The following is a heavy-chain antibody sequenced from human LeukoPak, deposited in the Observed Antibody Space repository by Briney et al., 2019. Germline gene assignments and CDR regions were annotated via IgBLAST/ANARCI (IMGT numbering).Heavy chain of an antibody. Sequence: SETLSLTCTVSGGSISSDDYYWSWVRQPPGKGLEWIGYIYYSGSTYYNPSLKSRVTISVDTSKNQFTLQLSSVTAADAAVYYCAGVDLYSSSWRASNWFDPWGQGTLVTVSS. J-gene: IGHJ5*02. V-gene: IGHV4-30-4*01. D-gene: IGHD6-13*01. CDR2: IYYSGST. CDR1: GGSISSDDYY. CDR3: AGVDLYSSSWRASNWFDP.